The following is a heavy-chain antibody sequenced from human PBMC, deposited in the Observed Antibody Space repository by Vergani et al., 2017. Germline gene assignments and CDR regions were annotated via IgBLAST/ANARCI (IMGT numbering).Heavy chain of an antibody. Sequence: QVQLVQSGAEVKKPGGSLRLSCVASGFTFNRHGMQWVRQAPGKGLEWVAYVLFDGSNEYYADSVKGRFIVSRDNSNDALYLQMNSLRTDDTAVYYCAGDLAYCNEGSCALWGQGSVVTVSS. CDR1: GFTFNRHG. V-gene: IGHV3-30*02. J-gene: IGHJ4*02. CDR2: VLFDGSNE. CDR3: AGDLAYCNEGSCAL. D-gene: IGHD2-15*01.